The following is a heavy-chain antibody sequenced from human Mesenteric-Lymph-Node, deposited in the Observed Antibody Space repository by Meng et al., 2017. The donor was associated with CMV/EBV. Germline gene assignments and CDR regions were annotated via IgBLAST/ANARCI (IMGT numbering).Heavy chain of an antibody. J-gene: IGHJ6*02. V-gene: IGHV1-18*01. Sequence: ASVKVSCKASGYSFTSYGINWVRQAPGQGLEWMGWINTYKGSTKYPQTFQGRVTMTADTSTSTAFMELRSLEYDDTAVYYCAKAVAGSYYYYGMGVWGQGTTVTVSS. CDR1: GYSFTSYG. CDR3: AKAVAGSYYYYGMGV. D-gene: IGHD6-19*01. CDR2: INTYKGST.